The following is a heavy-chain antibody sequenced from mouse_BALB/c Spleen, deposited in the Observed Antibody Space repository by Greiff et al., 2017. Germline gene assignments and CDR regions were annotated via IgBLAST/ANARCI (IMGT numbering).Heavy chain of an antibody. J-gene: IGHJ3*01. V-gene: IGHV1-87*01. Sequence: QVQLKQSGAELARPGASVKLSCKASGYTFTSYWMQWVKQRPGQGLEWIGAIYPGDGDTRYTQKFKGKATLTADKSSSTAYMQLSSLASEDSAVYYCARSYYGYGWFAYWGQGTLVTVSA. CDR3: ARSYYGYGWFAY. D-gene: IGHD1-2*01. CDR1: GYTFTSYW. CDR2: IYPGDGDT.